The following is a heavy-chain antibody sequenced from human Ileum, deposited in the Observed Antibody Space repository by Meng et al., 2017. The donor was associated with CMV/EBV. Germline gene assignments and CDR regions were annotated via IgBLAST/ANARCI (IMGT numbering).Heavy chain of an antibody. D-gene: IGHD6-6*01. CDR1: GFTFSDYSIFSDYS. J-gene: IGHJ6*02. V-gene: IGHV3-21*01. Sequence: GESLKISCAASGFTFSDYSIFSDYSMNWVRQAPGKGLEWVSFISSSSSYIYYADSVKGRFTVSRDNAKNSLYPQMNSLRAEDTAVYYCARDRQVGIAAQGMDVWGQGTTVTVSS. CDR3: ARDRQVGIAAQGMDV. CDR2: ISSSSSYI.